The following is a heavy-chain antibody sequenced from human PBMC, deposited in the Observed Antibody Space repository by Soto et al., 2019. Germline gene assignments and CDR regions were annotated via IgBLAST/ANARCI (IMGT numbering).Heavy chain of an antibody. Sequence: EVQLLESGGGLGQPGGSLRLSCAASGFTFRSYAMSWVRQAPGKGLEWVSGISGSGGSTYYADSVKGRFTISRDNSKNTLYLQMNSVRAEDTAVYYCAKDCWFVVVPAAPDDWGQGTLVTVSS. CDR1: GFTFRSYA. J-gene: IGHJ4*02. CDR3: AKDCWFVVVPAAPDD. CDR2: ISGSGGST. D-gene: IGHD2-2*01. V-gene: IGHV3-23*01.